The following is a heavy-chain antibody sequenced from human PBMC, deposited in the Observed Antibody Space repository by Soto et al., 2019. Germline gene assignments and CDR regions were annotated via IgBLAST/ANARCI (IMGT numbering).Heavy chain of an antibody. CDR2: IIPILGIA. Sequence: ASVKVSCKASGGTFSSYTISWVRQAPGQGLEWMGRIIPILGIANYAQKFQGRVTITADKSTSTAYMELSSLRSEDTAVYYCATGGGNYWLYYALDVWGQGTTVTVSS. D-gene: IGHD2-8*02. V-gene: IGHV1-69*02. CDR1: GGTFSSYT. CDR3: ATGGGNYWLYYALDV. J-gene: IGHJ6*02.